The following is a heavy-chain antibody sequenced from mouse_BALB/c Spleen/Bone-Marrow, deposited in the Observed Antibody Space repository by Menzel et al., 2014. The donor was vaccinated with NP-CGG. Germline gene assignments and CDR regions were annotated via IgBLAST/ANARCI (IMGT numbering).Heavy chain of an antibody. Sequence: EVQLQQSGGGLVKPGGSLKLSCAASGFTFSSYAMSWVRQTPEKRLEWVATISSGGSYTYYPDSVKGRFTISRDNAKNTLYLHTSSLRSEDTAMYYCARHGITRLLDYWGQGTTLTVSS. CDR1: GFTFSSYA. V-gene: IGHV5-9-3*01. D-gene: IGHD2-4*01. CDR3: ARHGITRLLDY. J-gene: IGHJ2*01. CDR2: ISSGGSYT.